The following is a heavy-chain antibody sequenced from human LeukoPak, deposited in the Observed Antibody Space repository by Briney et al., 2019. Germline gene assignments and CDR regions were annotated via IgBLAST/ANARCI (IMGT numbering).Heavy chain of an antibody. CDR3: ARVGGSGVYFQH. Sequence: ASVKVSCKASGYTFTSYAMHWVRQAPGQRLEWMGWINAGNGNTKYSQKFQGRVTITRDTSASTAYMELSSLRSEDTAVYYCARVGGSGVYFQHWGLGTLVTVSS. CDR2: INAGNGNT. J-gene: IGHJ1*01. D-gene: IGHD3-10*01. CDR1: GYTFTSYA. V-gene: IGHV1-3*01.